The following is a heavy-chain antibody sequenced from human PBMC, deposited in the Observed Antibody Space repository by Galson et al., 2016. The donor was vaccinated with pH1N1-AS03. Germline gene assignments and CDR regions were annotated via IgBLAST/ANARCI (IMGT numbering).Heavy chain of an antibody. Sequence: SLRLSCAASGFTFRTYGMNWVRQAPGKGLEWVSSISRSSSYIYYADSVKGRFTISRDNARNSLYLQMNSLRAEDTAVYYCARRSAAVSGTGCVDVWGRGTTVTVSS. CDR1: GFTFRTYG. D-gene: IGHD6-19*01. V-gene: IGHV3-21*01. J-gene: IGHJ6*02. CDR3: ARRSAAVSGTGCVDV. CDR2: ISRSSSYI.